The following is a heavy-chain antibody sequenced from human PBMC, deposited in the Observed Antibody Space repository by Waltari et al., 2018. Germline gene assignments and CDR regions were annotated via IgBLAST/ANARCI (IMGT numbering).Heavy chain of an antibody. J-gene: IGHJ4*02. Sequence: QVQLVQSGAEVKKPGSSVKVSCKASGGTFSSYAISWVRQAPGQGLEWMGGIIPILGIANYAQKFQGRVTITADESTSTAYMELSSLRSEDTAVYYCAREYCSGGSCFRTFDYWGQGTLVTVSS. V-gene: IGHV1-69*04. CDR2: IIPILGIA. CDR3: AREYCSGGSCFRTFDY. CDR1: GGTFSSYA. D-gene: IGHD2-15*01.